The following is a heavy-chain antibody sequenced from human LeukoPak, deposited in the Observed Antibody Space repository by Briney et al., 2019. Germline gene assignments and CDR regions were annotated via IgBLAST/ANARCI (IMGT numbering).Heavy chain of an antibody. V-gene: IGHV4-39*07. J-gene: IGHJ4*02. D-gene: IGHD3-9*01. CDR3: ARYFDWEYYFDY. CDR2: IYTSGST. CDR1: GGSISSSSYY. Sequence: SETLSLTCTVSGGSISSSSYYWGWIRQPPGKGLEWIGGIYTSGSTNYNPSLKSRVTISVDTSKNQFSLKLSSVTAADTAVYYCARYFDWEYYFDYWGQGTLVTVSS.